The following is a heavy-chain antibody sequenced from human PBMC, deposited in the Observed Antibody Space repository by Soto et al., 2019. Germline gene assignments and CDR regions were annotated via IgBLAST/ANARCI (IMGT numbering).Heavy chain of an antibody. Sequence: ASVKVSCKASGYTFTSYGISWVRQAPGQGLEWMGWINPNSGGTNYAQKFQGWVTMTRDTSISTAYMELSRLRSDDTAVYYCARDLIRVDYYDSSGYGPAFDYWGQGTLVTVPQ. CDR3: ARDLIRVDYYDSSGYGPAFDY. V-gene: IGHV1-2*04. J-gene: IGHJ4*02. CDR2: INPNSGGT. D-gene: IGHD3-22*01. CDR1: GYTFTSYG.